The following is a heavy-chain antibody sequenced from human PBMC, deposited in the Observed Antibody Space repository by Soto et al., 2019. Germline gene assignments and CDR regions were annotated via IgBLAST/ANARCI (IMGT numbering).Heavy chain of an antibody. J-gene: IGHJ6*03. Sequence: GGSLRLSCAASGFTFSSYWMSWVRQAPGKGLEWVANIKQDGSEKYYVDSVKGRFTISRDNAKNSLYLQMNSLRAEDTAVYYCARDPSVPAYYYYYYMDVWGKGTTVTVSS. CDR2: IKQDGSEK. V-gene: IGHV3-7*01. CDR3: ARDPSVPAYYYYYYMDV. D-gene: IGHD3-10*02. CDR1: GFTFSSYW.